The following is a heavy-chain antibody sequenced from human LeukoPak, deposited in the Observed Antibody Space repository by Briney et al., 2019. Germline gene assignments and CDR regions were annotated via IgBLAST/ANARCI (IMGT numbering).Heavy chain of an antibody. CDR3: ARDLYGGNSGGTSTKSPGWFDP. CDR1: GYTFTSYY. V-gene: IGHV1-46*01. D-gene: IGHD4-23*01. J-gene: IGHJ5*02. Sequence: ASVKVSCKASGYTFTSYYMHWVRQAPGQGLEWMGIINPSGGSTSYAQKFQGRVTMTRDTSTSTVYMELSSLRSEDTAVYYCARDLYGGNSGGTSTKSPGWFDPWGQGTLVTVSS. CDR2: INPSGGST.